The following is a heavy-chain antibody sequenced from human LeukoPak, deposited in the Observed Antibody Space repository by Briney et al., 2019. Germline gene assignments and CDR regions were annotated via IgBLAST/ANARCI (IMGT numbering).Heavy chain of an antibody. D-gene: IGHD6-19*01. CDR2: IIPILGIA. CDR3: AFDHGGWGPYYFDY. CDR1: GGTFSSYA. J-gene: IGHJ4*02. V-gene: IGHV1-69*04. Sequence: GSSVKVSCKASGGTFSSYAISWVRQAPGQGLEWMGRIIPILGIANYAQKFQGRVTITADKSTSTAYMELSSLRSEDTAVYYCAFDHGGWGPYYFDYWGQGTLVTVSS.